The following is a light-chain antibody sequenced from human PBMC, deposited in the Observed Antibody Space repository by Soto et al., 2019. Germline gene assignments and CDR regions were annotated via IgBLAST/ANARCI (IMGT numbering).Light chain of an antibody. CDR1: SSDVGGYNY. J-gene: IGLJ1*01. CDR3: SSYTSSSTLGV. Sequence: QSVLTQPASVSGSPGQSITISCTGTSSDVGGYNYVSWYQQHPGKAPKLMIYEVSNRPSGVSNRFSDSKSGNTASLTISGLQAEDEADYYCSSYTSSSTLGVFGNGTKVTVL. CDR2: EVS. V-gene: IGLV2-14*01.